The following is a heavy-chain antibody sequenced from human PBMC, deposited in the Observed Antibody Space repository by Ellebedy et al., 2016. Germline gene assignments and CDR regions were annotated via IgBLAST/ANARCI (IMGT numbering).Heavy chain of an antibody. CDR2: IYYSGST. CDR3: ARGTITWELDLAPFDY. V-gene: IGHV4-59*01. Sequence: SETLSLXXTVSGGSISSYYWSWIRQPPGKGLEWIGYIYYSGSTNYNPSLKSRVTISVDTSKNQFSLKLSSVTAADTAVYYCARGTITWELDLAPFDYWGQGTLVTVSS. D-gene: IGHD1-26*01. J-gene: IGHJ4*02. CDR1: GGSISSYY.